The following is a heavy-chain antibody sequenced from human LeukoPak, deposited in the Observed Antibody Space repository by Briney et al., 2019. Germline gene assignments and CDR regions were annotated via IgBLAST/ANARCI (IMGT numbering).Heavy chain of an antibody. CDR3: AREAVYGSGSLWFDP. CDR2: IYTSGST. J-gene: IGHJ5*02. D-gene: IGHD3-10*01. Sequence: PSETLSLTRTVSGGSISSGSYYWSWIRQPAGKGLEWIGRIYTSGSTNYNPSLKSRVTISVDTSKNQFSLKLSSVTAADTAVYYCAREAVYGSGSLWFDPWGQGTLVTVSS. CDR1: GGSISSGSYY. V-gene: IGHV4-61*02.